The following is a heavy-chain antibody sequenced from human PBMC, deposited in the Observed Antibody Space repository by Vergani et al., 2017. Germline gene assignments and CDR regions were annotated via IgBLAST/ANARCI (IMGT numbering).Heavy chain of an antibody. CDR2: IYYSGTT. Sequence: QVQLQESGPGLVKDSQTLSLTCSVSGAYVGSGGYYGSWVRQRPGMGLDWISYIYYSGTTYYNPSLGSRLTLSLDTSEKHHSLKLTSVTAADTAVYYCARQKDYYMDDWGKGATVTVS. J-gene: IGHJ6*03. V-gene: IGHV4-31*03. CDR3: ARQKDYYMDD. CDR1: GAYVGSGGYY.